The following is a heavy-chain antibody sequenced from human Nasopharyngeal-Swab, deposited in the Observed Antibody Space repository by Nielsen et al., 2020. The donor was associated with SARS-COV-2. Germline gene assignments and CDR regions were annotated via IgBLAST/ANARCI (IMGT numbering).Heavy chain of an antibody. D-gene: IGHD6-13*01. CDR2: INHSGST. Sequence: SETLSLTCAVYGGSFSGYYWSWIRQPPGKGLEWIGEINHSGSTNYNPSLKSRVTISVDTSKNQFSLKLSSVTAADTAVYYCARGLVAAGTRDAFDIWGQGTMVTVSS. V-gene: IGHV4-34*01. CDR1: GGSFSGYY. CDR3: ARGLVAAGTRDAFDI. J-gene: IGHJ3*02.